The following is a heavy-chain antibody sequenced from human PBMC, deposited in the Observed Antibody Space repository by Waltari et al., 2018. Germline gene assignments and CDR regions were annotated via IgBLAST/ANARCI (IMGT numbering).Heavy chain of an antibody. CDR3: ARVDRSSSYVGYFDY. V-gene: IGHV4-38-2*02. Sequence: QVQLQESGPGLVKPSETLSLTCTVSGYSISSGYYWGWIRQPPGKGLEWIGSIYHSGSTYYNPSLKSRVTISVDTSKNQFSLKLSSVTAADTAVYYCARVDRSSSYVGYFDYWGQGTLVTVSS. D-gene: IGHD6-13*01. CDR2: IYHSGST. J-gene: IGHJ4*02. CDR1: GYSISSGYY.